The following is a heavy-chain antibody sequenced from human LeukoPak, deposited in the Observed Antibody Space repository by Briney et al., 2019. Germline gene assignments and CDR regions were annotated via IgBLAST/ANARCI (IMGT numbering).Heavy chain of an antibody. CDR2: ISAAGTT. V-gene: IGHV4-30-2*01. Sequence: PSQTLSLTCTVAVGSISSGGYDWSWIRQPPGKGLGWSAYISAAGTTFYHPSLKSRVTISLDRSKHQFSLHLTAITAADTAVYYCAGQNVPTPHDYWGQGTQVTVSS. CDR1: VGSISSGGYD. D-gene: IGHD2-2*01. CDR3: AGQNVPTPHDY. J-gene: IGHJ4*02.